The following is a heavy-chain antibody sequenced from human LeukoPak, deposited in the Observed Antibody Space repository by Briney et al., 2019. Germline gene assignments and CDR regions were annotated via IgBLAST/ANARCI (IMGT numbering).Heavy chain of an antibody. CDR1: GFTFSSYA. CDR3: AKYRRYSSSWFDY. D-gene: IGHD6-13*01. J-gene: IGHJ4*02. Sequence: PGGSLRLSCAASGFTFSSYAMSWVRQAPGKGLEWVSAISGSGGSTYYADSVKGRFTISRDNSKNTLYLQMSSLRAEDTAVYYCAKYRRYSSSWFDYWGQGTLVTVSS. CDR2: ISGSGGST. V-gene: IGHV3-23*01.